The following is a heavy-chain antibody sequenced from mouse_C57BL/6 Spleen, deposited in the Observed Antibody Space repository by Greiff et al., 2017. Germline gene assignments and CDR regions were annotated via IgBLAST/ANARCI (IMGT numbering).Heavy chain of an antibody. Sequence: VQLQQSGPELVKPGASVKISCKASGYAFSSSWMNWVKQRPGKGLEWIGRIYPGDGDTNYNGKFKGKATLTADKSSSTAYMQLSSLTSEDSAVYFCARSPIYYDYDVGYFDVWGTGTTVTVSS. V-gene: IGHV1-82*01. CDR2: IYPGDGDT. CDR3: ARSPIYYDYDVGYFDV. J-gene: IGHJ1*03. CDR1: GYAFSSSW. D-gene: IGHD2-4*01.